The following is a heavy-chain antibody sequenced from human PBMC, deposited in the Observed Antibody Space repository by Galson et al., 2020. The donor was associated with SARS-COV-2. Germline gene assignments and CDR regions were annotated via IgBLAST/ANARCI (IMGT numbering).Heavy chain of an antibody. CDR2: ISTYSGHT. D-gene: IGHD5-12*01. Sequence: ASVKVSCKASGYTFVNYDISWVRQAPGKGLEWMGWISTYSGHTEYAQIFQGRVTMTTDTSTTTVHLDLRRLTSDDTAMYYCARGAVRLGYGDSWGQGTLVTVSS. CDR3: ARGAVRLGYGDS. CDR1: GYTFVNYD. J-gene: IGHJ4*02. V-gene: IGHV1-18*01.